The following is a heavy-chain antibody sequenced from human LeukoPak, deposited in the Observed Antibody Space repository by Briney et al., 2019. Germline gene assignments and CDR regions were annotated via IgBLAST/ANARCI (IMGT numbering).Heavy chain of an antibody. CDR1: GFTFSSYA. D-gene: IGHD4-17*01. Sequence: GRSLRLSRAASGFTFSSYAMHWVRQAPGKGLEWVAVISNDATKKYYADSVKGRSTISRDNSESTLYLQMNSLRAEDTAVYYCAKDMNTVTTTFDYWGQGTLVTVSS. J-gene: IGHJ4*02. V-gene: IGHV3-30*04. CDR3: AKDMNTVTTTFDY. CDR2: ISNDATKK.